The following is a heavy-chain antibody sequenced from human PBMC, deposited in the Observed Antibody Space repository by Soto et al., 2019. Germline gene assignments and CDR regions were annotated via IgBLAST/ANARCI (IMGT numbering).Heavy chain of an antibody. D-gene: IGHD1-26*01. J-gene: IGHJ5*02. CDR2: ITGSGAGS. V-gene: IGHV3-23*01. CDR3: AKAYSNSGPHDWFDP. CDR1: GFTFSSYA. Sequence: EVQLLESGGGWLQPGGSLRLSCAASGFTFSSYAMNWVRQAPGKGLEWVSGITGSGAGSYYSDSVKGRFTISRDNSNNALYLQMNSRRAEDTAVYYCAKAYSNSGPHDWFDPWGQGTRVTVAA.